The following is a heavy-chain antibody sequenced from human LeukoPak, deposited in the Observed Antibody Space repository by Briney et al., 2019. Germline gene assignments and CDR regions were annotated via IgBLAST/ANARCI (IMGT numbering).Heavy chain of an antibody. CDR3: ATQHYYFYGMDV. V-gene: IGHV4-39*01. CDR2: IYSSGTI. Sequence: SSDTQSRTCTVAGGSISTSSDFSGWIHQPPWKGLEWIGSIYSSGTIYYNPSLKSRVTTSVDTSKNQFSLKLSSVTAADTAVYYCATQHYYFYGMDVWGQGTTVTVSS. J-gene: IGHJ6*02. CDR1: GGSISTSSDF.